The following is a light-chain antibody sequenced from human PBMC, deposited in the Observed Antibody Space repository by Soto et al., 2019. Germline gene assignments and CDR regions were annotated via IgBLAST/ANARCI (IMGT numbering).Light chain of an antibody. J-gene: IGKJ1*01. V-gene: IGKV3-11*01. CDR1: QSVSSY. CDR2: DAS. Sequence: EIVLTQSPATLSLSPGERATLSCRASQSVSSYLAWYQQKPGQAPRLLIYDASNRATGIPARFSGSGSGTDFTLTISRLEPEDAAVYYCQQYLNSPRTFGQGTKLEIK. CDR3: QQYLNSPRT.